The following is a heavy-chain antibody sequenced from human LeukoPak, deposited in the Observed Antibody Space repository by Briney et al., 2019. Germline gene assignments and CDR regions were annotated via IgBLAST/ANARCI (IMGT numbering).Heavy chain of an antibody. J-gene: IGHJ3*02. Sequence: ASVKVSCKASGYTFTGYYMHWVRQAPGQGLEWMGWINPNSGGTNYAQKFQGRVTMTRDTSISTAYMELSRLRSDDTAVYYCAREETKEGIAGPFDIWGQGTMVTVSS. V-gene: IGHV1-2*02. D-gene: IGHD6-13*01. CDR3: AREETKEGIAGPFDI. CDR1: GYTFTGYY. CDR2: INPNSGGT.